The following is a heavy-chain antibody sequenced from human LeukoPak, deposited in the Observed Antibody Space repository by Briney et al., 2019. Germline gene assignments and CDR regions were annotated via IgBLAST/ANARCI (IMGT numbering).Heavy chain of an antibody. CDR2: ITATSLHI. V-gene: IGHV3-21*01. CDR1: GVTFSGYS. D-gene: IGHD4-23*01. CDR3: ARVRSVGGNPYAFNI. J-gene: IGHJ3*02. Sequence: GGSLRLSCAASGVTFSGYSMNWVRQAPGKGLEWVSAITATSLHIYYADSVKGRFTISRDNAKNSLYLQMNSLRVEDTALYYCARVRSVGGNPYAFNIWGQGTMVTVSS.